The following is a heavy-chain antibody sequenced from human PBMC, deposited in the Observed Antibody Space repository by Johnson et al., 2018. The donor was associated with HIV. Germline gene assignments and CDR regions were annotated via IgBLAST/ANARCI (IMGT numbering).Heavy chain of an antibody. V-gene: IGHV3-43D*03. CDR1: GFTFSSYA. Sequence: VQLVESGGGLVQPGGSLRLSCAASGFTFSSYAMHWVRQAPGKGLEWVSLISWDGGSTYYADSVKGRFTISRDNSKNSLYLQMNSLRAEDTALYYWAKDMNGERGSYAGAFDIWGQGTMVTISS. D-gene: IGHD1-26*01. J-gene: IGHJ3*02. CDR3: AKDMNGERGSYAGAFDI. CDR2: ISWDGGST.